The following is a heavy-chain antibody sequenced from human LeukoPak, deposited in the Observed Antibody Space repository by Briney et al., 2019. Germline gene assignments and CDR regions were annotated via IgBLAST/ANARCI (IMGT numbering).Heavy chain of an antibody. D-gene: IGHD5-24*01. CDR2: IYYSGST. CDR1: GGAISSYY. CDR3: AGRLWRRDGYNLSAFDI. V-gene: IGHV4-59*01. Sequence: SETLSLTCTVSGGAISSYYWNWIRQPPGKGLEWIGYIYYSGSTNYNPSLKSRVTISVDTSKNQFSLKLSSVTAADTAVYYCAGRLWRRDGYNLSAFDIWGQGTMVTVSS. J-gene: IGHJ3*02.